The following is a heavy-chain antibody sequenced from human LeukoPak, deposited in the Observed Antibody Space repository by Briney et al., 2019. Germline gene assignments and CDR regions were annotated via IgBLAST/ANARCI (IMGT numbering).Heavy chain of an antibody. CDR1: GFTFSSYG. V-gene: IGHV3-33*01. J-gene: IGHJ3*02. CDR3: ARAGSSSWYWDAFDI. Sequence: PGGSLRLSCAASGFTFSSYGMHWVRQAPGKGLEWVAVIWYDGSNKYYADSVKGRFTISRDNSKNTLYLQMNSLRAEDTAVYYCARAGSSSWYWDAFDIWGQGTMVTVSS. CDR2: IWYDGSNK. D-gene: IGHD6-13*01.